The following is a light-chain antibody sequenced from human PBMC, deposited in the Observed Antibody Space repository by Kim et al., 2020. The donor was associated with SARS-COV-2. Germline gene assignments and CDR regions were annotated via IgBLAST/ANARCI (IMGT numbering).Light chain of an antibody. CDR1: QSIFNY. CDR2: AAS. V-gene: IGKV1-39*01. J-gene: IGKJ4*01. CDR3: QQSYSAPHLT. Sequence: DIQMTQSPSSLSASVGDRVTITCRASQSIFNYLNWYQHKPGKAPKLLIYAASSLQSGVPSRFSGSGSGTDFTLTISSLQPEDFATYSCQQSYSAPHLTFGGGTKVDI.